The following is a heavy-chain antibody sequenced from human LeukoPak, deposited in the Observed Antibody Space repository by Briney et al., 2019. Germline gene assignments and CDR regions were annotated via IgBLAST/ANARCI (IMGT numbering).Heavy chain of an antibody. J-gene: IGHJ5*02. CDR2: TYYRSKWYN. CDR3: ARGTGLLWFGELLCHNWFDP. V-gene: IGHV6-1*01. D-gene: IGHD3-10*01. CDR1: GDSVSSNSAA. Sequence: SQTLSLTCAISGDSVSSNSAAWNWIRQSPSRGLEWLGRTYYRSKWYNDYAVSVKSRITINPDTSKNQFSLQLNSVTPEDTAVYYCARGTGLLWFGELLCHNWFDPWGQGTLVTVSS.